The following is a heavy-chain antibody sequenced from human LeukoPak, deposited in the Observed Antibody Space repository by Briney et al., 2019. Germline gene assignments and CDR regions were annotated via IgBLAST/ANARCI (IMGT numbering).Heavy chain of an antibody. D-gene: IGHD6-19*01. CDR1: GGSISSYY. V-gene: IGHV4-39*07. CDR2: IYYSGST. J-gene: IGHJ4*02. CDR3: ARDGLSYGSGWLGVDY. Sequence: SETLSLTCTVSGGSISSYYWGWIRQPPGKGLEWIGNIYYSGSTYYNPSLKSRVTISVDTSKNQFSLKLSSVTAADTAVYYCARDGLSYGSGWLGVDYWGQGTLVTVSS.